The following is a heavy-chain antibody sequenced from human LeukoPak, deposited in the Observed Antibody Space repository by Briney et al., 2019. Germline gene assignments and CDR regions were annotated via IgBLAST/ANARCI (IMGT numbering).Heavy chain of an antibody. Sequence: SETLSLTCAVHGGSVSGYYWSWIRQPPGKGLEWIGEINHSGSTNYNPSLKSRVTISVDTSKNQFSLKLSSVTAADTAVYYCARLKYYYDSSGYRAEYFQHWGQGTLLTVST. CDR3: ARLKYYYDSSGYRAEYFQH. J-gene: IGHJ1*01. CDR1: GGSVSGYY. D-gene: IGHD3-22*01. V-gene: IGHV4-34*01. CDR2: INHSGST.